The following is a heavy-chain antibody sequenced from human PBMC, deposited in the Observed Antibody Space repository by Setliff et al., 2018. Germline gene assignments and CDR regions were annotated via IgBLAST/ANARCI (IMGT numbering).Heavy chain of an antibody. J-gene: IGHJ5*02. CDR2: INSDGSST. D-gene: IGHD5-18*01. Sequence: LRLSCAASGFTFSSYWMHWVRQAPGKGLVWVSRINSDGSSTSYADSVKGRFTISRDNAKNTLYLQMNSLRAEDTAVYYCAREVTAICWFDPWGQGTLVTVSS. CDR1: GFTFSSYW. V-gene: IGHV3-74*01. CDR3: AREVTAICWFDP.